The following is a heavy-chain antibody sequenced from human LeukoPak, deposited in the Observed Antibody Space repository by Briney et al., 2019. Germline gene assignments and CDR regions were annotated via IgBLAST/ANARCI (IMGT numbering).Heavy chain of an antibody. D-gene: IGHD6-19*01. CDR3: ARDAHRIAVAGTCDY. CDR1: GYTFTGYY. Sequence: ASVKVSCKAPGYTFTGYYMHWVRQAPGQGLEWMGWINPNSGGTNYAQKFQGRITMTRDTSISTAYMELSRLRSDDTAVYYCARDAHRIAVAGTCDYWGQGTLVTVSS. CDR2: INPNSGGT. J-gene: IGHJ4*02. V-gene: IGHV1-2*02.